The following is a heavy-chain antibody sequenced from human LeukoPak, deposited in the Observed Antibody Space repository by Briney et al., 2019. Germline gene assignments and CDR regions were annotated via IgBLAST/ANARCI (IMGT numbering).Heavy chain of an antibody. D-gene: IGHD3-10*01. Sequence: EPGGSLRLSCAASGFTFSSYWMSWVRQAPGKGLEWVANIKHDGSDKNYVDSVKGRFAISRDNAKNSLCLQMNSLRAEDTAVYYCVRDVWFGGDAFDIWGQGTMVTVSS. V-gene: IGHV3-7*01. CDR2: IKHDGSDK. CDR1: GFTFSSYW. J-gene: IGHJ3*02. CDR3: VRDVWFGGDAFDI.